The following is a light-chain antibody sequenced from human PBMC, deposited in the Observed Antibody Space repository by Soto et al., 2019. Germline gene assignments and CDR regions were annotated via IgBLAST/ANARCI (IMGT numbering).Light chain of an antibody. CDR1: QSIKHN. J-gene: IGKJ4*02. V-gene: IGKV3-15*01. CDR2: GAS. CDR3: QQYDNWPPLT. Sequence: EIVMTQSPATLSVSPGERATLSCRASQSIKHNLAWYQQKPGQSPRLLIYGASTRATGIPARFSGSGSGTEFSLTISSLQSEDFAVYYCQQYDNWPPLTFGGGTKVEIK.